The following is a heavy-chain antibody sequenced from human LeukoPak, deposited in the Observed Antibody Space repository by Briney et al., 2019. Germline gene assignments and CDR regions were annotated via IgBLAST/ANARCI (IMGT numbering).Heavy chain of an antibody. V-gene: IGHV1-2*02. CDR3: ARAPYCSSTSCYPYFDY. J-gene: IGHJ4*02. Sequence: SVKVSCKASGYTFTGYYMHWVRQAPGQGLEWMGWINPNSGGTNYAQKFQGRVTMNRDTSISTAYMELSRLRSDDTAVYYCARAPYCSSTSCYPYFDYWGQGTLVTVSS. CDR2: INPNSGGT. CDR1: GYTFTGYY. D-gene: IGHD2-2*01.